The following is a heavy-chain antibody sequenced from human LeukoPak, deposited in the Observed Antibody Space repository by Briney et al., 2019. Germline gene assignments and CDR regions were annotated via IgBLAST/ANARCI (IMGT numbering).Heavy chain of an antibody. V-gene: IGHV4-59*01. J-gene: IGHJ3*02. CDR1: GGSIGVYY. CDR2: IFYTGST. CDR3: ARDSGSSFHVFDI. Sequence: SETLSLTCTVSGGSIGVYYWSWIRQPPGKGREWIGYIFYTGSTNYNPSLQGRVTISVDTSKNQFSLKLYSVTAADTAVYYCARDSGSSFHVFDIWGQGTMFTVSS. D-gene: IGHD1-26*01.